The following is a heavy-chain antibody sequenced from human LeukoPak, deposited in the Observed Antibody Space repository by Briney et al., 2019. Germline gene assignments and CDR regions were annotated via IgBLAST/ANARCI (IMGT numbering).Heavy chain of an antibody. CDR1: GFTFSNYW. V-gene: IGHV3-74*01. D-gene: IGHD7-27*01. CDR3: ARQLTAESY. Sequence: PGGSLRLSCAASGFTFSNYWMHWVRQAPGKGLVWVSLINTDGSTTSYADSVKGRFTISRDNAKDTLYLQLNSLRAEDTAVYYCARQLTAESYWGQGTLVTVSP. J-gene: IGHJ4*02. CDR2: INTDGSTT.